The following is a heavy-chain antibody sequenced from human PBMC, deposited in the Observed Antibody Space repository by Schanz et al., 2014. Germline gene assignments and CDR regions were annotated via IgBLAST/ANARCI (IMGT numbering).Heavy chain of an antibody. J-gene: IGHJ4*01. D-gene: IGHD2-2*01. Sequence: QVQLQQWGSGLLKPSETLSLTCAVYGGSFSGYYWTWIRQPPGKGLEWIGEIHHSGSTNYNPSLKSRVTISMDPSKNQFPLKRSSVTAADTAVYYCARGEWSTSQFDYWGHGTLVTVSS. CDR3: ARGEWSTSQFDY. CDR1: GGSFSGYY. V-gene: IGHV4-34*01. CDR2: IHHSGST.